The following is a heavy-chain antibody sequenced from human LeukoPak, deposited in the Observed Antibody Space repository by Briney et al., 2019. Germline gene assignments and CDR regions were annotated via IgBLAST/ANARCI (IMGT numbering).Heavy chain of an antibody. Sequence: GASVKVSCKASGYTFTSYGISWVRQAPGQGLEWMGWISGYNGNTNYAQKLQGRVTMTTDTSTSTAYMELKSLRSDDTAVYYCAKGTLGVRPNWFDPWGQGTLVTVSS. D-gene: IGHD3-3*01. V-gene: IGHV1-18*01. CDR2: ISGYNGNT. CDR1: GYTFTSYG. CDR3: AKGTLGVRPNWFDP. J-gene: IGHJ5*02.